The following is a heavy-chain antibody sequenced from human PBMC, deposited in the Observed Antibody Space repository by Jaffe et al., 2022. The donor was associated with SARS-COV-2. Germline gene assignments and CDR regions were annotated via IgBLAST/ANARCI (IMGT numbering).Heavy chain of an antibody. V-gene: IGHV1-8*01. D-gene: IGHD2-21*01. CDR1: GYTFTNHD. CDR3: ARRLAYWFDS. J-gene: IGHJ5*01. CDR2: MNPNSDYT. Sequence: QALLEQSGAEVKKPGASVKVSCKTSGYTFTNHDINWVRQAPGQGLEWMGWMNPNSDYTGSARKFQGRLTMTRNTSISTAYMELSGLRLEDSAVYFCARRLAYWFDSWGQGTLVTVSS.